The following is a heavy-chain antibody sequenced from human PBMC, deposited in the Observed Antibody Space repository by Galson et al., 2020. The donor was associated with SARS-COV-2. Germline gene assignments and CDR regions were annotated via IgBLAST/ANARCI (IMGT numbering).Heavy chain of an antibody. Sequence: GESLKISCAVSGFTFSNYIMNWVRQAPGKGLEWVSSISSGSLYIYYADSVKGRFTISRDNAKNSLYLQMNSLRVEDTGVYYCARVGYFGMDVWGQGTTVTVSS. CDR2: ISSGSLYI. J-gene: IGHJ6*02. CDR3: ARVGYFGMDV. CDR1: GFTFSNYI. V-gene: IGHV3-21*01.